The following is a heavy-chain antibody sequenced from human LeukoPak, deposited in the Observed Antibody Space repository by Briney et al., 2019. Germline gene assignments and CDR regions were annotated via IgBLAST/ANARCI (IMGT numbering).Heavy chain of an antibody. CDR1: GYTFTGYY. CDR2: INPNSGGT. D-gene: IGHD5-24*01. Sequence: ALVKVSCKASGYTFTGYYMHWVRQAPGQGLEWMGWINPNSGGTNYAQKFQGRVTMTRDTSISTAYMELSRLRSDDTAVYYCARGRRDGYNFWYYWGQGTLVTVSS. J-gene: IGHJ4*02. CDR3: ARGRRDGYNFWYY. V-gene: IGHV1-2*02.